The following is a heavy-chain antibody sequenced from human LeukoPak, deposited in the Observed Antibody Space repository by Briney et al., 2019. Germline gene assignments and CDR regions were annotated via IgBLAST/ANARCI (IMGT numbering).Heavy chain of an antibody. D-gene: IGHD5-24*01. J-gene: IGHJ4*02. CDR2: ISTAGNLI. V-gene: IGHV3-21*01. CDR3: ARTVEGHFDF. Sequence: GGSLRLSCVASAFIFKTYTLNWVRQTPGKGLEWVSYISTAGNLIDYADSVRGRFTISRDNAKNSLYLYMSSLTPEDTAVYFCARTVEGHFDFRGQGTLVTVSS. CDR1: AFIFKTYT.